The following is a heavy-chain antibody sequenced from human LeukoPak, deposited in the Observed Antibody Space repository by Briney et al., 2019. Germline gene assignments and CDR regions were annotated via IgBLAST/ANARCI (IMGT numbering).Heavy chain of an antibody. CDR3: ARGLFGGFAAAPCDH. Sequence: ASVKVSCKASGGTFDNYAVNWVREAPGLGLEWMGRIIPMLGKTNSAQKFQDRVTFTADKSTGTAYMELTHLRPDDTAVYFCARGLFGGFAAAPCDHWGQGTLVTVSP. D-gene: IGHD2-2*01. CDR2: IIPMLGKT. V-gene: IGHV1-69*04. CDR1: GGTFDNYA. J-gene: IGHJ4*02.